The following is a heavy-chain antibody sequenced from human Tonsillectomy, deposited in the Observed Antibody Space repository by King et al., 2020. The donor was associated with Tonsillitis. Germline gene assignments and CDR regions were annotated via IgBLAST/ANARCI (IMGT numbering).Heavy chain of an antibody. CDR2: IFSNDEK. J-gene: IGHJ3*02. V-gene: IGHV2-26*01. Sequence: VTLKESGPVLVKPTETLTLTCTVSGFSLSNARMGVSWIRQPPGKALEWLAHIFSNDEKSYSTSLKSRLTISKDTSKSQVVLTMTNMDPVDTATYYCARMGYRYGYGGRALAGGDAFDIWGQGTMVTVSS. D-gene: IGHD5-18*01. CDR1: GFSLSNARMG. CDR3: ARMGYRYGYGGRALAGGDAFDI.